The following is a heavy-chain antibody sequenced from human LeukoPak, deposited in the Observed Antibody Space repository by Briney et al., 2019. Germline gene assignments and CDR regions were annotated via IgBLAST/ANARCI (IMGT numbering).Heavy chain of an antibody. Sequence: PGGSLRLSCAASGFTFSSYAMSWIRQAPGKGLEWVSVIYSGGGTYYADSVKGRFTISRDNFKNTVSLQMESLRAEDTALYYCAKDYAVGSIDYWGQGTLVTVSS. D-gene: IGHD3-16*01. V-gene: IGHV3-23*03. CDR1: GFTFSSYA. J-gene: IGHJ4*02. CDR3: AKDYAVGSIDY. CDR2: IYSGGGT.